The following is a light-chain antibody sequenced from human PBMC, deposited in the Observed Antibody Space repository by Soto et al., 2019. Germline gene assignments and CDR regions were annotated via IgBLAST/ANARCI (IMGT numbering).Light chain of an antibody. Sequence: EIVLTQSPATLSSFPGDRVTLYCRASQYINTRLAWYQHRPGQAPRLLIYQTSIRAAGIPDRFSGSGSGTDFTLTISRLEPEDFAVYFCHQYGSSPSTFGQGTKVDIK. J-gene: IGKJ1*01. CDR3: HQYGSSPST. CDR2: QTS. CDR1: QYINTR. V-gene: IGKV3-20*01.